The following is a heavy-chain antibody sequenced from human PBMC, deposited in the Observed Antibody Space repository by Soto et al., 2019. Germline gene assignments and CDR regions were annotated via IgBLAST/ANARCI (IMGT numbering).Heavy chain of an antibody. CDR2: ISGSGGST. J-gene: IGHJ5*02. CDR1: GFTFSSYA. V-gene: IGHV3-23*01. Sequence: GGSLRLSCAASGFTFSSYAMSWVRQAPGKGLECVSAISGSGGSTYYADSVKGRFTNSRDNSKNTLYLQMNSLRAEDTAVYYCAKGPYYDILTPTRRYNWFDPWGQGTLVTVSS. D-gene: IGHD3-9*01. CDR3: AKGPYYDILTPTRRYNWFDP.